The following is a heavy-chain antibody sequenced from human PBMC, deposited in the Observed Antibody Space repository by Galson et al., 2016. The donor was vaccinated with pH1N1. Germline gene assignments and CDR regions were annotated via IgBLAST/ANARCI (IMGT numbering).Heavy chain of an antibody. V-gene: IGHV1-69*13. CDR3: AREDYYDTDLSDWYFDL. J-gene: IGHJ2*01. CDR1: GGTFSSYG. Sequence: SVKVSCKASGGTFSSYGINWVRQAPGQGLEWMGGIIPIFGTAKSAQNFQGRVTITADESTTTAYMELSSLRSEDPAVYFWAREDYYDTDLSDWYFDLWGRGTLLTVSS. CDR2: IIPIFGTA. D-gene: IGHD3-22*01.